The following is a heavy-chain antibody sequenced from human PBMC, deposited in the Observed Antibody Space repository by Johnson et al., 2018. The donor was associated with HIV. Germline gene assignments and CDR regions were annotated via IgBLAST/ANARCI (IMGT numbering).Heavy chain of an antibody. Sequence: QVVESGGGVVQPGRSLRLSCAASGFTFGSYALHWVRQAPGKGLEWVSGTSWNSGSIRYVDSVKGRFTISRDNAKNSLYLQMNNLRTEDTAFYYCATRKDILTGYDAFDIWGQGTMVTVSS. D-gene: IGHD3-9*01. V-gene: IGHV3-9*01. CDR1: GFTFGSYA. CDR2: TSWNSGSI. CDR3: ATRKDILTGYDAFDI. J-gene: IGHJ3*02.